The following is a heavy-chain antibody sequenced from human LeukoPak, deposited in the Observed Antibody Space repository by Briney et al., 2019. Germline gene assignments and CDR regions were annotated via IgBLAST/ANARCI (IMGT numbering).Heavy chain of an antibody. CDR2: ISSSSSNR. J-gene: IGHJ5*02. CDR3: ARTDYGSGRTGFDP. CDR1: GFTFSSYS. Sequence: GGSLRLSCAASGFTFSSYSMNWVRQAPGKGLEWVSSISSSSSNRYYADSVKGRFTISRDNAKNSLYLQMNSLRAEDTAVYYCARTDYGSGRTGFDPWGQGTLVTVSS. V-gene: IGHV3-21*04. D-gene: IGHD3-10*01.